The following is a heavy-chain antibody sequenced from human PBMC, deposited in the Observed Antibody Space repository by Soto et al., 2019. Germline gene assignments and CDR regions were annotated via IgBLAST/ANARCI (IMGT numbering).Heavy chain of an antibody. CDR1: GFTFSTYT. J-gene: IGHJ4*02. V-gene: IGHV3-21*01. Sequence: PGGSLRLSCASSGFTFSTYTMNWVRQAPGKGLEWVSSINGRGNYIYYAASVKGRFTISRDNARNSLYLQMDRLRADDTALYYCVGGGGKVRTNFGMDYWGLGAMVTVSS. CDR2: INGRGNYI. CDR3: VGGGGKVRTNFGMDY. D-gene: IGHD1-7*01.